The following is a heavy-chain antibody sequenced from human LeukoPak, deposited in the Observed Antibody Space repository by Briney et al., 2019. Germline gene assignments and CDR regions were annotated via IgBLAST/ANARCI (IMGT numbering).Heavy chain of an antibody. V-gene: IGHV3-7*01. D-gene: IGHD3-10*01. CDR2: IKQDGSEK. Sequence: ETLSLTCTVSGGSISSYYWSWVRQAPGKGLEWVANIKQDGSEKYYVDSLKGRFTISRDNAKNSLYLQMNSLRAEDTAVYYCARDSVVRGAPEFDYWGQGTLVTVSS. CDR3: ARDSVVRGAPEFDY. CDR1: GGSISSYY. J-gene: IGHJ4*02.